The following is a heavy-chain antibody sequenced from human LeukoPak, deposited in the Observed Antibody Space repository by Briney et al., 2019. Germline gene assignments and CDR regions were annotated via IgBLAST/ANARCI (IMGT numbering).Heavy chain of an antibody. D-gene: IGHD1/OR15-1a*01. CDR3: ATSESQTRFDY. CDR2: IFPGDSDS. CDR1: GYSFTTYW. J-gene: IGHJ4*02. Sequence: GESLKISCKGSGYSFTTYWVGWVRQLPGKGLEWMGIIFPGDSDSSHSPSFQGQVTLSADKSINTAYLQWSSLKASDTAVYYCATSESQTRFDYWGQGTLVTVSS. V-gene: IGHV5-51*01.